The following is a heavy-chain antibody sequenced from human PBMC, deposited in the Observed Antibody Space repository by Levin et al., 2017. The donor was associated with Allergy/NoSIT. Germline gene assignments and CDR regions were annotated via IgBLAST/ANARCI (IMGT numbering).Heavy chain of an antibody. D-gene: IGHD6-19*01. J-gene: IGHJ4*02. CDR2: ISAYNGNT. V-gene: IGHV1-18*01. CDR3: ARDRDSSGWYGFSILY. CDR1: GYTFTSYG. Sequence: ASVKVSCKASGYTFTSYGISWVRQAPGQGLEWMGWISAYNGNTNYAQKLQGRVTMTTDTSTSTAYMELRSLRSDDTAVYYCARDRDSSGWYGFSILYWGQGTLVTVSS.